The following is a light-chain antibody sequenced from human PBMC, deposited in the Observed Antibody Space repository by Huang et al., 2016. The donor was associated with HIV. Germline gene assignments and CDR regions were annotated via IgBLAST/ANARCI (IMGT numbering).Light chain of an antibody. CDR2: WAT. CDR1: QTVLYSLNKKDY. V-gene: IGKV4-1*01. J-gene: IGKJ1*01. Sequence: DIVMTQSPDSLAVSPGERATINCKSSQTVLYSLNKKDYLAWFQQKPGRPPKLLIYWATTRESGVPDRFSGSGSVTDFTLTINNLQAEDVAVYFCLQYYSVPQTFGHGTKVEIK. CDR3: LQYYSVPQT.